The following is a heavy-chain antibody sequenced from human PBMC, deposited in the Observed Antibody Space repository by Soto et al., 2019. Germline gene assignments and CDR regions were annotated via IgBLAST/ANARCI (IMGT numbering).Heavy chain of an antibody. Sequence: GGSLRLSCAASGFTFSSYAMHWVRQAPGKGLEWVAVISYDGSNKYYADSVKGRFTISRDNSKNTLYLQMNSLRAEDTAVYYCAREGGSGWYAPAYGMDVWGQGTTVTVSS. CDR1: GFTFSSYA. J-gene: IGHJ6*02. CDR2: ISYDGSNK. CDR3: AREGGSGWYAPAYGMDV. V-gene: IGHV3-30-3*01. D-gene: IGHD6-19*01.